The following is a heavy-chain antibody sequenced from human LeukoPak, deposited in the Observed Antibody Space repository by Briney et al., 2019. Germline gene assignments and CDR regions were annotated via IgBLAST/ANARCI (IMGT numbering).Heavy chain of an antibody. D-gene: IGHD2-15*01. CDR3: ARWAARYCSGGSCYGLDY. CDR2: IYYSGST. CDR1: GGSISSYY. Sequence: PSETLSLTYTVSGGSISSYYWSWIRQPPGKGLEWIGYIYYSGSTNYNPSLKSRVTISVDTSKNQFSLKLSSVTAADTAVYYCARWAARYCSGGSCYGLDYWGQGTLVTVSS. V-gene: IGHV4-59*01. J-gene: IGHJ4*02.